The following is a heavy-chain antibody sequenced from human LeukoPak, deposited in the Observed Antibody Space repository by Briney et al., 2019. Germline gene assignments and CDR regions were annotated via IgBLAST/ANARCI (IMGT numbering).Heavy chain of an antibody. CDR2: IDSDGSST. D-gene: IGHD5-12*01. CDR1: GVTFSYYW. CDR3: VREGGYDPFEN. J-gene: IGHJ4*02. Sequence: GGSLRLSCAASGVTFSYYWMHWVRQAPGKGLVWVSRIDSDGSSTSYAGSVKGRFTISRDNAKKTLYLQMNSLRAEDTALYYCVREGGYDPFENWGQGALVTVSS. V-gene: IGHV3-74*01.